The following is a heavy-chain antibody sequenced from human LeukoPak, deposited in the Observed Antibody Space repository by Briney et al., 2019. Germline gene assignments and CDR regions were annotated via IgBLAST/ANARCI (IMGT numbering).Heavy chain of an antibody. CDR3: ARDKTAKPYYDFWSGYYTLWFDY. J-gene: IGHJ4*02. V-gene: IGHV1-2*02. Sequence: ASVKVSCKASGYTFTGSYLHWVRQAPGQGLEWMGWINPNSGGTNYAQKFQGRVTMTRDTSISTAYMELSRLRSDDTAVYYCARDKTAKPYYDFWSGYYTLWFDYWGQGTLVTVSS. CDR1: GYTFTGSY. CDR2: INPNSGGT. D-gene: IGHD3-3*01.